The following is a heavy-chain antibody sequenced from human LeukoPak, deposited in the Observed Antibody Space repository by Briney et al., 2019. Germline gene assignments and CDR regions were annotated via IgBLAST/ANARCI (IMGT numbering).Heavy chain of an antibody. CDR1: GYTFTGYY. CDR3: ARAPSQYYDFWSGEMSPPYYFDY. Sequence: GASVKVSCKASGYTFTGYYMHWVRQAPGQGLEWMGWINPNSGGTNYAQKFQGRVTMTRDTSISTAYMELSRLRSDDTAVYYCARAPSQYYDFWSGEMSPPYYFDYWGQGTLVTVSS. D-gene: IGHD3-3*01. J-gene: IGHJ4*02. V-gene: IGHV1-2*02. CDR2: INPNSGGT.